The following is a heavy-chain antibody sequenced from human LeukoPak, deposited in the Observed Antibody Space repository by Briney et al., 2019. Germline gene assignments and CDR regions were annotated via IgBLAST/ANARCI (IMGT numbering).Heavy chain of an antibody. D-gene: IGHD2/OR15-2a*01. CDR3: ARGPRLLRGWFDP. CDR2: INPNSGGT. J-gene: IGHJ5*02. V-gene: IGHV1-2*02. Sequence: GASVKVSCKASGYTFTGYYMHWVRQAPGQGLEWMGWINPNSGGTNYAQKFQGRVTMTRDTSISTAYMELSRPRSDDTAVYYCARGPRLLRGWFDPWGQGTLVTVSS. CDR1: GYTFTGYY.